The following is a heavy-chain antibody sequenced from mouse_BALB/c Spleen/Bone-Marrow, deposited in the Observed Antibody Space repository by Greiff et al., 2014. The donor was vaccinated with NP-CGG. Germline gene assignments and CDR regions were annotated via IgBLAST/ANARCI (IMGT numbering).Heavy chain of an antibody. Sequence: LEESGPELVKPGASVRISCKASGYTFTIYYIHWVKQRPGQGLEWIGWIYPGNVNTKYNEKFKGKATLTADKSSSTAYMQLSSLTSEDSAVYFCARDTMDYWGQGTSVTVSS. V-gene: IGHV1S56*01. CDR2: IYPGNVNT. CDR1: GYTFTIYY. J-gene: IGHJ4*01. CDR3: ARDTMDY.